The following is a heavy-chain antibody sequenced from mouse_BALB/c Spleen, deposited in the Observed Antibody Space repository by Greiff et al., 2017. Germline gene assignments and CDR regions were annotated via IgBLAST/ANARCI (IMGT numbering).Heavy chain of an antibody. D-gene: IGHD3-3*01. CDR2: INPSTGYT. CDR3: ARGTGGEAY. J-gene: IGHJ3*01. Sequence: VQLQQSGAELAKPGASVKMSCKASGYTFTSYWMHWVKQRPGQGLEWIGYINPSTGYTEYNQKFKDKATLTADKSSSTAYMQLSSLTSEDAAVDYCARGTGGEAYWGQGTLVTVSA. V-gene: IGHV1-7*01. CDR1: GYTFTSYW.